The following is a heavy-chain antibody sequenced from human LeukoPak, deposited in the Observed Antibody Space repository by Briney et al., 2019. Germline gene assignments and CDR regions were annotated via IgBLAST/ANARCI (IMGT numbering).Heavy chain of an antibody. CDR1: GYSITSSSW. CDR3: ARGPITFGGVIAYFDY. J-gene: IGHJ4*02. CDR2: IYHSGTT. D-gene: IGHD3-16*02. Sequence: SDTLSLTCAVSGYSITSSSWWGWIRQPPGKGLEWIGYIYHSGTTYYNPSLQSRVTMSVDTSKNQFSLKLSSVTAVDTAVYYCARGPITFGGVIAYFDYWGQGTLVTVSS. V-gene: IGHV4-28*03.